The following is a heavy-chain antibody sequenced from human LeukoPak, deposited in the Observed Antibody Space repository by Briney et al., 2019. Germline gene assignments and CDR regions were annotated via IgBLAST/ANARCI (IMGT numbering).Heavy chain of an antibody. V-gene: IGHV3-23*01. CDR2: IRGSGGST. D-gene: IGHD6-6*01. J-gene: IGHJ4*02. CDR1: EFTFSSYA. CDR3: AKAAQVAGRPNLGGHFDY. Sequence: PGGSLRLSCAASEFTFSSYAMSWVRQAPGKGLEWVSTIRGSGGSTYYAESVKGRVTISRDNNKNTLYLQMNSLRAEDTAVYYCAKAAQVAGRPNLGGHFDYWGQGTLVTVSS.